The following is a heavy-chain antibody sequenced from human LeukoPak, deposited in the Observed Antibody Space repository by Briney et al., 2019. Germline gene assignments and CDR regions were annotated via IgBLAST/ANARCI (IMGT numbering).Heavy chain of an antibody. CDR2: IWYDGSNK. D-gene: IGHD3-9*01. V-gene: IGHV3-33*01. CDR3: ARGRPPSYYDILTGPYYYYYMDV. CDR1: GFTFSSYG. Sequence: GGSLRLSCAASGFTFSSYGMHWVRQAPGKGLEWVAVIWYDGSNKYYADSVNGRFNISRDNSKNTLYLQMNSLRAEDTAVSYCARGRPPSYYDILTGPYYYYYMDVWGKGTTVTVSS. J-gene: IGHJ6*03.